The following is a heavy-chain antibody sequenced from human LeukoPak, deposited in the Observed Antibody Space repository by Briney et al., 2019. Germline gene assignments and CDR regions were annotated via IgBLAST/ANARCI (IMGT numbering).Heavy chain of an antibody. CDR2: INHSGST. Sequence: SETLSLTCAVYGGSFSGYYWSWIRQPPGKGLEWIGEINHSGSTNYNPSLKSRVTISVDTSKNQFSLKLSSVTAADTAVYYCAKGLTAAAGTSWYFDYWGQGTLVTVSS. CDR1: GGSFSGYY. J-gene: IGHJ4*02. D-gene: IGHD6-13*01. CDR3: AKGLTAAAGTSWYFDY. V-gene: IGHV4-34*01.